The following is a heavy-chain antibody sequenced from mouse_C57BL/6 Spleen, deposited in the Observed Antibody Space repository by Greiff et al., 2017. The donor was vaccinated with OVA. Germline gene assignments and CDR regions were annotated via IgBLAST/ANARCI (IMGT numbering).Heavy chain of an antibody. Sequence: QVQLQQSGAELVRPGTSVKVSCKASGYAFTNYLIEWVKQRPGQGLEWIGVINPGSGGTSYNEKFKGKATLTADKSSSTAYMQLSSLTSEDSAVYFCASPALSYYAMDYWGQGTSVTVSS. J-gene: IGHJ4*01. D-gene: IGHD1-2*01. CDR2: INPGSGGT. CDR3: ASPALSYYAMDY. V-gene: IGHV1-54*01. CDR1: GYAFTNYL.